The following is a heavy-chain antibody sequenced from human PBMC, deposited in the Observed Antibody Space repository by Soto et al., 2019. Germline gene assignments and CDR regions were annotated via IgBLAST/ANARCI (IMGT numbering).Heavy chain of an antibody. Sequence: VQLVQSGGEVKKPGASVNVSCKTSGYTFTNYGISWVRQAPGQVLEFMGWITTYNGNTNYAQKFQDRVTMTRDTSTSTAYMELRSLRSDDTAMYYCATFLELRPLGYWGQGTLVTVSS. D-gene: IGHD1-1*01. CDR3: ATFLELRPLGY. J-gene: IGHJ4*02. CDR2: ITTYNGNT. CDR1: GYTFTNYG. V-gene: IGHV1-18*01.